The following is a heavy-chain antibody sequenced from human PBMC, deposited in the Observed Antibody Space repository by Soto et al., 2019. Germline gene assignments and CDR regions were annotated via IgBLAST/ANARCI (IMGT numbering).Heavy chain of an antibody. CDR1: GGSISSSSYY. D-gene: IGHD2-15*01. CDR3: ARHGGSELVAANAGVDY. J-gene: IGHJ4*02. CDR2: IYYSGST. V-gene: IGHV4-39*01. Sequence: QLQLQESGPGLVKPSETLSLTCTVSGGSISSSSYYWGWIRQPPGKGLEWIGSIYYSGSTYYNPSLKGGATISVDTSKNQFALKLSSVTAADTAVYYCARHGGSELVAANAGVDYWGKGTLVTVSS.